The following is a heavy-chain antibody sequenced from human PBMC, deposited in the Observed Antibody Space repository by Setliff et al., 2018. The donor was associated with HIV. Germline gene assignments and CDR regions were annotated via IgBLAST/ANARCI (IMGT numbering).Heavy chain of an antibody. Sequence: SETLSLTCTVSGGSISSSSYYWGWIRQPPGKGPEWIGSIYYSGSTYYNPSLKSRVTISVDTSKNQFSLKLSSVTAADTAVYYCTRAEQQLPYYYYYYGMDVWGQGTTVTVSS. CDR3: TRAEQQLPYYYYYYGMDV. J-gene: IGHJ6*02. V-gene: IGHV4-39*07. CDR1: GGSISSSSYY. CDR2: IYYSGST. D-gene: IGHD6-13*01.